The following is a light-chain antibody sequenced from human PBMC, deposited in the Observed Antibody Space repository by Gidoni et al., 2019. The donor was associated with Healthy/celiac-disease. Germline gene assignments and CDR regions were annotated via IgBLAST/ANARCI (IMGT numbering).Light chain of an antibody. CDR1: QGISSY. V-gene: IGKV1-9*01. Sequence: IQLTQSPSSLSPSVGDRVTITCRASQGISSYLAWYQQKPGKAPKLLIYAASTLQSGVPSRFSGSGSGTDFTLTISSLQPEDFATYYCQQLNSYPPFTFGPXTKVDIK. CDR2: AAS. J-gene: IGKJ3*01. CDR3: QQLNSYPPFT.